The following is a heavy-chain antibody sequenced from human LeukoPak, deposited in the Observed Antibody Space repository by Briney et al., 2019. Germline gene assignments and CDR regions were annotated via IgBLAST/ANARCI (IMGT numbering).Heavy chain of an antibody. CDR2: IKRKRNGGTT. CDR1: GLTFSDAW. J-gene: IGHJ6*02. D-gene: IGHD1-26*01. CDR3: TLGQGGQYYYGMNI. V-gene: IGHV3-15*01. Sequence: GRSLRLSSTVSGLTFSDAWMSWVRRAPGRGLEWVGRIKRKRNGGTTDYAAPVKDRFTIPRDDSQNTMYLQMNSLKTEDTAVYYCTLGQGGQYYYGMNIWGQGNTVTVSS.